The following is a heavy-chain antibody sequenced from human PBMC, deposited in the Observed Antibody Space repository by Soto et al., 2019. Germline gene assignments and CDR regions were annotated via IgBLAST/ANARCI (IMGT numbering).Heavy chain of an antibody. CDR3: ARLGGIAAAVTGEFDY. CDR1: GGSISSSSYY. Sequence: SETLSLTCTVSGGSISSSSYYWGWIRQPPGKGLEWIGSIYYSGSTYYNPSLKSRVTISVDTSKNQFSLKLSSVTAADTAVYYCARLGGIAAAVTGEFDYWGQGTLVTVSS. V-gene: IGHV4-39*01. D-gene: IGHD6-25*01. CDR2: IYYSGST. J-gene: IGHJ4*02.